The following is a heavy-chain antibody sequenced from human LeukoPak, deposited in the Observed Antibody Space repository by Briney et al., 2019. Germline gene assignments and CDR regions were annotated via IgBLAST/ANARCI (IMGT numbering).Heavy chain of an antibody. Sequence: GGSLRLSCAASGFTFSSYEMNWVRQAPGKGLEWVSYISSSGSAIYYADSVKGRFTISRDNAKNSLYLQMNSLRAEDAAVYYCARDGYRENDYWGQGTLVTVSS. V-gene: IGHV3-48*03. J-gene: IGHJ4*02. CDR2: ISSSGSAI. CDR3: ARDGYRENDY. CDR1: GFTFSSYE. D-gene: IGHD5-12*01.